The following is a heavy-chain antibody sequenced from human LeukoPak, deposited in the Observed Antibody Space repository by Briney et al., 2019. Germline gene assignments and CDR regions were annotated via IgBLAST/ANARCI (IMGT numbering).Heavy chain of an antibody. Sequence: GGSLRLSCAASGFTFSDYWMYWVRHAPGKGLVWVSRINSDGTSINYADHVKGRFTTSRDNAKNTLYLQMNSLRAEDTAVYYCARDRWNFDYWGQGTLVTVSS. CDR1: GFTFSDYW. CDR3: ARDRWNFDY. D-gene: IGHD4-23*01. CDR2: INSDGTSI. J-gene: IGHJ4*02. V-gene: IGHV3-74*01.